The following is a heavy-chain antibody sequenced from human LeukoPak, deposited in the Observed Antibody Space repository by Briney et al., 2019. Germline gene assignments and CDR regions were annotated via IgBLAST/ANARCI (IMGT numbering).Heavy chain of an antibody. CDR3: VREATSFDI. J-gene: IGHJ3*02. Sequence: GGSPRLSCAASGFTFSSYWMHWVRQAPGEGLVWVSGINGGGGDARYAGSAKGRFTISRDNAKNTLSLQMNSLRVEDTAVYYCVREATSFDIWGQGTMVTVSS. CDR2: INGGGGDA. CDR1: GFTFSSYW. V-gene: IGHV3-74*01.